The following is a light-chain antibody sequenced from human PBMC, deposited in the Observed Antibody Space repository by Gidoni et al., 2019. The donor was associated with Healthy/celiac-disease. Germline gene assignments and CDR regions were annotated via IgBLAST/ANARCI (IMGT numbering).Light chain of an antibody. CDR2: WAS. Sequence: DIVMTQSPDPLAVSLGERAPINCKSSQSVLYSSNNKNYLAWYQQKPGQPPKLLIYWASTRESGVPDRFSGSGSGTDFTLTISSLQAEDVAVYYCQQYYSTPPAFGGGTKVEIK. V-gene: IGKV4-1*01. CDR3: QQYYSTPPA. CDR1: QSVLYSSNNKNY. J-gene: IGKJ4*01.